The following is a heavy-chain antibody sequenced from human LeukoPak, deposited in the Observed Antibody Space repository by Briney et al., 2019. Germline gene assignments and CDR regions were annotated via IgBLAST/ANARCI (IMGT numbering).Heavy chain of an antibody. CDR3: AREVSEAFDM. D-gene: IGHD3-16*02. J-gene: IGHJ3*02. V-gene: IGHV3-30*02. Sequence: PGGSLRLSCAASGFTFSSYGMHWVRQAPGKGLEWVAFIRYDGSNKYYADSVKGRFTVSRDNSKNTLYLQMNSLRAEDTAVYYCAREVSEAFDMWGQGTMVTVSS. CDR2: IRYDGSNK. CDR1: GFTFSSYG.